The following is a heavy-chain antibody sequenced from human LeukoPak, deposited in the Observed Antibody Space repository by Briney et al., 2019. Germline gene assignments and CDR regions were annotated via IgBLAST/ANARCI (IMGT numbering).Heavy chain of an antibody. Sequence: GGSLRLSCAGSGFTFGSYWMYWVRQGPEKGLECISRVNNDGTGTIYADSVRGRFTISRDNAKNTVFLQLNSLRTEDTAVYYCARGGAFHAFDIWGQGTMVTVSS. CDR2: VNNDGTGT. CDR3: ARGGAFHAFDI. CDR1: GFTFGSYW. V-gene: IGHV3-74*01. J-gene: IGHJ3*02.